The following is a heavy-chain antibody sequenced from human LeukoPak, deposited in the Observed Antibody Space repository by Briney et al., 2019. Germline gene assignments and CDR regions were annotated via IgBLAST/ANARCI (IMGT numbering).Heavy chain of an antibody. CDR3: AGRARNTMVRGVLGY. Sequence: SETLSLTCTVSGGSISSYYWSWIRQPPGKGLEWIGYIYYSGSTNYNPSLKSRVTISVDTSKNQFSLKLSSVTAADTAVYYCAGRARNTMVRGVLGYWGQGTLVTVSS. CDR2: IYYSGST. CDR1: GGSISSYY. D-gene: IGHD3-10*01. J-gene: IGHJ4*02. V-gene: IGHV4-59*12.